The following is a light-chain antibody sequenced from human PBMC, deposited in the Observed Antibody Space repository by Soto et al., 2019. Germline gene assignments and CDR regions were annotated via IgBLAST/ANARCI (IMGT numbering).Light chain of an antibody. J-gene: IGKJ5*01. V-gene: IGKV4-1*01. CDR3: QQYYSTPIT. Sequence: DIVMTQSPDSMAVSLGERATINCKSSKSVLYSSNNKNYLTWYQQKPGQPPKLIIYWASTLESGVPDRFSGSGSGTDFTLTISSRQAEDVAVYYCQQYYSTPITFGQGTRLEIK. CDR1: KSVLYSSNNKNY. CDR2: WAS.